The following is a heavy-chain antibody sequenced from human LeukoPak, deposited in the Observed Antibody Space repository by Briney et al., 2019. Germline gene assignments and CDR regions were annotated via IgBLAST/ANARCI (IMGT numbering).Heavy chain of an antibody. Sequence: ASVKVSCKASGYTFTGYYMHWVRQAPGQGLEWMGWINPNSGGTNYAQKFQGRVTMTRDTSISTAYMELSRLRSDDTAVYYCARAKYYYGSGSYSPGDYWGQGTLVTVSS. V-gene: IGHV1-2*02. CDR2: INPNSGGT. CDR1: GYTFTGYY. D-gene: IGHD3-10*01. CDR3: ARAKYYYGSGSYSPGDY. J-gene: IGHJ4*02.